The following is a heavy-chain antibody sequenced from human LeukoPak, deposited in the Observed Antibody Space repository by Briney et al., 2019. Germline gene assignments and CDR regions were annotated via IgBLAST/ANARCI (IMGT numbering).Heavy chain of an antibody. CDR3: AGDDGYSYAYAY. V-gene: IGHV3-7*05. Sequence: PGGSLRLSCAESGFSFSNYWMSWVRQAPGKGLEWVANIKEDGSEKNYVDSVKGRFTISRDNAKRSLYLQMNSLRAEDTAVYYCAGDDGYSYAYAYWGQGTLVTVSS. CDR2: IKEDGSEK. D-gene: IGHD5-18*01. J-gene: IGHJ4*02. CDR1: GFSFSNYW.